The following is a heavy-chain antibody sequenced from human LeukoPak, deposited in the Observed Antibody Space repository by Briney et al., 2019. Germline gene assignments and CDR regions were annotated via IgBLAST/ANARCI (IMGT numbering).Heavy chain of an antibody. Sequence: SETLSLTCAVYGGSFSAYYWSWIRQPPGKGLEWIGEINHSGSTNYNPSLKSRVTISVDTSKNQFSLKLSSVTAADTAVYYCARGMVAARLYSYYYMAVWGKGTTVTVSS. D-gene: IGHD6-6*01. CDR3: ARGMVAARLYSYYYMAV. CDR2: INHSGST. V-gene: IGHV4-34*01. J-gene: IGHJ6*03. CDR1: GGSFSAYY.